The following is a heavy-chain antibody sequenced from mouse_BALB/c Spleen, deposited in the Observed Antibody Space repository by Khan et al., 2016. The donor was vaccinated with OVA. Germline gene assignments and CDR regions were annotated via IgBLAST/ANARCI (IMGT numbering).Heavy chain of an antibody. D-gene: IGHD2-10*02. CDR1: GYTFTSYW. J-gene: IGHJ4*01. V-gene: IGHV1-74*01. CDR2: IDPSDSET. Sequence: QVQLQQSGAELVKPGAPVKLSCKASGYTFTSYWMNWVKQRPGRGLEWIGRIDPSDSETHYNQKFKDKATLPVDKSSSTAYIQLSSLTSEDSAVYYCAIDQYGNYLYAMDYWGQGTSVTVSS. CDR3: AIDQYGNYLYAMDY.